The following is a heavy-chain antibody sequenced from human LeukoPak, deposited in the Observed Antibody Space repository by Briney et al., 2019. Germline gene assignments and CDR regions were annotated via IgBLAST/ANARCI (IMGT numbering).Heavy chain of an antibody. CDR2: ITSSSSYI. CDR3: AKENWYLYNNNWYKTWFDP. CDR1: GFTFSSYS. J-gene: IGHJ5*02. Sequence: GGSLRLSCAASGFTFSSYSMNWVRQAPGKGLECVSSITSSSSYIYYADSVKGRFTISRDNSKDTLYLQMNSLRAEDTAIYYCAKENWYLYNNNWYKTWFDPWGQGTLVTVSS. V-gene: IGHV3-21*04. D-gene: IGHD6-13*01.